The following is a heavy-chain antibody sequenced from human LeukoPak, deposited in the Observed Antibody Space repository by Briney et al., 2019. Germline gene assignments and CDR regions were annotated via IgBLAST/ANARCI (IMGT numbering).Heavy chain of an antibody. CDR2: IYYSGST. CDR3: ASRPSFNYYGSGRHFDY. V-gene: IGHV4-39*01. CDR1: GGSISSNSFY. Sequence: SETLSLTCTVSGGSISSNSFYWGWIRQPPGKGLEWIGSIYYSGSTYYNPSLKSRVTISVDTSKNQFSLKLSSVTAADTAVYYCASRPSFNYYGSGRHFDYWGQGTLVTVSS. D-gene: IGHD3-10*01. J-gene: IGHJ4*02.